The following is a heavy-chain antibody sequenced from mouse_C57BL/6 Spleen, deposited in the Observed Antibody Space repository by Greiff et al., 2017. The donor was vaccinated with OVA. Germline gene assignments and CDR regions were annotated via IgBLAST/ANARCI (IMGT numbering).Heavy chain of an antibody. J-gene: IGHJ3*01. D-gene: IGHD1-1*01. CDR2: ILPGSGST. V-gene: IGHV1-9*01. CDR3: ARDTTDAY. Sequence: VKVVESGAELLKPGASVKLSCKATGYTFTGYWIEWVKQRPGHGLEWIGEILPGSGSTNYNEKFKGKATFTADTSSNTAYMQLSSLTTEDSAIYYCARDTTDAYWGQGTLVTVSA. CDR1: GYTFTGYW.